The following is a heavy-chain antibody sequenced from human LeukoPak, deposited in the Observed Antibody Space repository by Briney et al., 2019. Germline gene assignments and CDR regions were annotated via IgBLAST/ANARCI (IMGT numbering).Heavy chain of an antibody. CDR1: GFTFSSYA. V-gene: IGHV3-30*04. CDR2: ISYDGSNK. Sequence: GGSLRLSCAASGFTFSSYAMHWVRQAPGKGLEWVAVISYDGSNKYYADSVKGRFTISRDNSTNTLYLQMNSLRAEDTAVYYCAREQEWFGPRGPYYYYGMDVWGQGTTVTVSS. CDR3: AREQEWFGPRGPYYYYGMDV. D-gene: IGHD3-10*01. J-gene: IGHJ6*02.